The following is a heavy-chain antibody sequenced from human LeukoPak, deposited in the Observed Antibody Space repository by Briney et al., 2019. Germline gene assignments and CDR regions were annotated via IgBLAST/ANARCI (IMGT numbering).Heavy chain of an antibody. CDR1: GFTFSSYA. CDR2: ISYDGSNK. Sequence: GGSLRLSCAASGFTFSSYAMHWVRQAPGKGLEWVAVISYDGSNKYYADSMKGRFTISRDNSKNTLYLQMNSLRAEDTAVYYCARDRIPYGSGNPVDPYFDYWGQGTLVIVSS. D-gene: IGHD3-10*01. J-gene: IGHJ4*02. V-gene: IGHV3-30*04. CDR3: ARDRIPYGSGNPVDPYFDY.